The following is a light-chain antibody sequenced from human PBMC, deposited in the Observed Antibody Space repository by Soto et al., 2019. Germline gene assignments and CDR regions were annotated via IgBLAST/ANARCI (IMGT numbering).Light chain of an antibody. J-gene: IGLJ3*02. Sequence: SALTQPASVSGSPGQSITISCTGTSSDVGSYNLVSWYQQHPGKAPKLMIYEVSKRPSGVSNRFSGSKSGNTASLTISGLQAEDEADYYCCSYAGSREVFGGGTQLTVL. V-gene: IGLV2-23*02. CDR2: EVS. CDR3: CSYAGSREV. CDR1: SSDVGSYNL.